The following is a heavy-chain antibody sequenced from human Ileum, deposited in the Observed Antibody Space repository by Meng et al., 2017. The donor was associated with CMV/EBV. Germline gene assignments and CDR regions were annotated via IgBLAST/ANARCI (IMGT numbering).Heavy chain of an antibody. CDR2: VYSTGST. CDR3: ARTGRFGSYYFDY. CDR1: GSSISSYY. D-gene: IGHD3-10*01. Sequence: QVQLQASDPGLVMASETLSLTCSVSGSSISSYYWGWIRQAPGKGLEWIGYVYSTGSTNYSPSLRSRVTISVDTSRNQFSLRLSSATAADTAVYYCARTGRFGSYYFDYWGQGTLVTASS. V-gene: IGHV4-59*01. J-gene: IGHJ4*02.